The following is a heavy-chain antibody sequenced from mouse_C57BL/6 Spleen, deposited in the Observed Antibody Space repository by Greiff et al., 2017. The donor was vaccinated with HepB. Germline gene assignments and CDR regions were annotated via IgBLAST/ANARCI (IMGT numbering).Heavy chain of an antibody. V-gene: IGHV3-6*01. CDR3: ARDEGFYYVPFDY. CDR1: GYSITSGYY. J-gene: IGHJ2*01. D-gene: IGHD1-1*01. CDR2: ISYDGSN. Sequence: EVQVVESGPGLVKPSQSLSLTCSVTGYSITSGYYWNWIRQFPGNKLEWMGYISYDGSNNYNPSLKNRISITRDTSKNQFFLKLNSVTTEDTATYYCARDEGFYYVPFDYWGQGTTLTVSS.